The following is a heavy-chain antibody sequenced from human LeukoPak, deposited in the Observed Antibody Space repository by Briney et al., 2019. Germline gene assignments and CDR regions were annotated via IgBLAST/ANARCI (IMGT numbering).Heavy chain of an antibody. CDR3: AREGIAAASAV. CDR1: GGSISSYY. Sequence: PSETLSLTCTVSGGSISSYYWSWIRQPPGKGLEWIGYIYYSGSTNYNPSLKSRVTISVDTSKNQFSLKLSSVTAADTAVYYCAREGIAAASAVWGRGTLVTVSS. V-gene: IGHV4-59*01. J-gene: IGHJ2*01. D-gene: IGHD6-13*01. CDR2: IYYSGST.